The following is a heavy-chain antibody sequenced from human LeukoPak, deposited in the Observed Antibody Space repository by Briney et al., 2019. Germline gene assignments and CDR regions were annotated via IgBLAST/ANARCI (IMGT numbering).Heavy chain of an antibody. CDR1: GASISSGSNY. V-gene: IGHV4-39*07. Sequence: SEPLSLTCSVSGASISSGSNYCGWSRQPPGKTLEWFGSIYSSGSIYYNPSLKSQDIMIIDTPKNHFSLTLSSVTAADTAVYYCARSDGYGLVGIWGQGTMVTVSS. J-gene: IGHJ3*02. CDR3: ARSDGYGLVGI. CDR2: IYSSGSI. D-gene: IGHD3-10*01.